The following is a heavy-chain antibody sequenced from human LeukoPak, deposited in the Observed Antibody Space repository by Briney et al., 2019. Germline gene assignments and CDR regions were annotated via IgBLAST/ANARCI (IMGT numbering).Heavy chain of an antibody. CDR2: INPNSGGT. CDR1: GYTFTGYY. Sequence: HVASVKVSCTASGYTFTGYYMHWVRQAPGQGLEWMGWINPNSGGTNYAQKFQGRVTMTRDTSISTAYMELSRLRSDDTAVYYCARAHSYGYNAFDIWGQGTMVTVSS. D-gene: IGHD5-18*01. CDR3: ARAHSYGYNAFDI. J-gene: IGHJ3*02. V-gene: IGHV1-2*02.